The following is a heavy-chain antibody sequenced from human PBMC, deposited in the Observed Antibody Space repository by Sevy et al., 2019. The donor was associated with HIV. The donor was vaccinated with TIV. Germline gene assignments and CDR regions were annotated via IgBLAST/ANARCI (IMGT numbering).Heavy chain of an antibody. CDR2: IETAGNT. J-gene: IGHJ4*02. V-gene: IGHV3-13*01. D-gene: IGHD6-19*01. CDR1: GFTFSSYD. CDR3: ARVLRTSSGWFHFDY. Sequence: GGSLRLSCATSGFTFSSYDMHWVRQPTVKGLEWVSAIETAGNTHYSDSVKGRFTVSRENAKNSLVLQMNSLTDVDSAVYFCARVLRTSSGWFHFDYWGQGALVTVSS.